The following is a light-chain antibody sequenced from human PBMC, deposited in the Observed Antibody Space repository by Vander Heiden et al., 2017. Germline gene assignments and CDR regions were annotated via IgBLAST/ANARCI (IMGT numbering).Light chain of an antibody. V-gene: IGKV4-1*01. CDR2: WAS. CDR1: QSCLSSSNNRNY. J-gene: IGKJ2*01. Sequence: DSLSTHSPASLSVSLGERATINCKSSQSCLSSSNNRNYLGSCQQKPGQPPKLLMYWASTRESAVPDRFSGSGSGTDFTLTIISLQAEDVAVYYCQQYYASQDTFGPETKLEIK. CDR3: QQYYASQDT.